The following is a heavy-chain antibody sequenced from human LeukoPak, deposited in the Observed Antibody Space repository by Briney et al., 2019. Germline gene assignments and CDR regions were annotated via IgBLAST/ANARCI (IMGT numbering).Heavy chain of an antibody. CDR1: GGTFSSYA. Sequence: SVKVSCKASGGTFSSYAISWVRQAPGQGLEWMGRIIPILGIANYAQKFQGRVTIAADKSTSTAYMELSSLRSEDTAVYYCASGYCSGGSCSDFDYWGQGTLVTVSS. V-gene: IGHV1-69*04. CDR2: IIPILGIA. CDR3: ASGYCSGGSCSDFDY. J-gene: IGHJ4*02. D-gene: IGHD2-15*01.